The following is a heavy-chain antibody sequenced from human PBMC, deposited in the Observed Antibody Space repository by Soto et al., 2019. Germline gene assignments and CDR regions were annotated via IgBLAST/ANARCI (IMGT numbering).Heavy chain of an antibody. CDR1: GFSFNKAW. V-gene: IGHV3-15*07. Sequence: EVQLVESGGGLVKPGGSLRLSCAASGFSFNKAWMNWVRQAPGKGLEWVGRIKRRTDGETTDYAAPVQGRFTISRDDSKNTLYLQMNSLEVEDTAMYYCTTDEEYSTGWSTGDKWGQGTLVTVSS. J-gene: IGHJ4*02. CDR3: TTDEEYSTGWSTGDK. D-gene: IGHD6-19*01. CDR2: IKRRTDGETT.